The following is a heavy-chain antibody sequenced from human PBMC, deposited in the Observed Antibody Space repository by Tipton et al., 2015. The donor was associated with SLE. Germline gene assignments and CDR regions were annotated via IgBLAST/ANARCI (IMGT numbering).Heavy chain of an antibody. D-gene: IGHD1/OR15-1a*01. J-gene: IGHJ4*02. CDR1: GFTFSSYA. CDR2: ISGGGGST. CDR3: AKFEKTTDFYLDS. Sequence: SLRLSCATSGFTFSSYALSWVRRAPGKGLEWASAISGGGGSTYYADFVKGRFSISIDKSKKTLFLQMNSLRVDDTATSYCAKFEKTTDFYLDSWGQGTLVSVSS. V-gene: IGHV3-23*01.